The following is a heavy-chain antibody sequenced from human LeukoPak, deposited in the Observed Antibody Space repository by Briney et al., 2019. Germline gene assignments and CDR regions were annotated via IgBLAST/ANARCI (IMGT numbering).Heavy chain of an antibody. CDR1: GFTFSSYA. Sequence: GGSLRLSCAASGFTFSSYAMNWVRQDPGKGLERVSAIGGSGGSTYYADSVKGRFTISRDNSKNTLYLQMNSLRAEDTALYYCAKSDDSSGYYYGIVYWGQGTLVTVSS. J-gene: IGHJ4*02. CDR2: IGGSGGST. CDR3: AKSDDSSGYYYGIVY. D-gene: IGHD3-22*01. V-gene: IGHV3-23*01.